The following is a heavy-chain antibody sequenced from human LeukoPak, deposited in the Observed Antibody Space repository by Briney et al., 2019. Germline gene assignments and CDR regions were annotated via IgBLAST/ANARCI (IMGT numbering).Heavy chain of an antibody. Sequence: GGSLRLSCAASGFTFSTYWMHWVRQAPGKGLVWGSRINSDGSSTTYADSVRGRFTISRDNAKNTLYLQMNSLRAEDTAVYYCAKDHYVSGRCDAFDIWGQGTMVTVSS. D-gene: IGHD3-10*01. CDR2: INSDGSST. V-gene: IGHV3-74*01. J-gene: IGHJ3*02. CDR1: GFTFSTYW. CDR3: AKDHYVSGRCDAFDI.